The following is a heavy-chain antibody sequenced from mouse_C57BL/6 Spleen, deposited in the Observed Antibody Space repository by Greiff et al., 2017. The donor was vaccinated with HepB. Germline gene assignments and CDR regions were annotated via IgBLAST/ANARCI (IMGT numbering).Heavy chain of an antibody. J-gene: IGHJ2*01. V-gene: IGHV5-4*03. Sequence: EVKLMESGGGLVKPGGSLKLSCAASGFTFSSYAMSWVRQTPEKRLEWVATISDGGSYTYYPDNVKGRFTISRDNAKNNLYLQMSHLKSEDTAMYYCARGSLYDYDDYWGQGTTLTVSS. CDR3: ARGSLYDYDDY. CDR1: GFTFSSYA. D-gene: IGHD2-4*01. CDR2: ISDGGSYT.